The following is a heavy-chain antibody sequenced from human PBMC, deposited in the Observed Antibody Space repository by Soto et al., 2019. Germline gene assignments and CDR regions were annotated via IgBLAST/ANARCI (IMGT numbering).Heavy chain of an antibody. D-gene: IGHD3-10*01. J-gene: IGHJ3*02. Sequence: PGGSLRLSCAASGFTFSSYGMHWVRQAPGKGLEWVAVIWYDGSNKYYADSVKGRFTISRDNSKNTLYLQMNSLRAEDTAVYYCARDHSGNAFDIWGQGTMVTVSS. CDR3: ARDHSGNAFDI. CDR2: IWYDGSNK. V-gene: IGHV3-33*01. CDR1: GFTFSSYG.